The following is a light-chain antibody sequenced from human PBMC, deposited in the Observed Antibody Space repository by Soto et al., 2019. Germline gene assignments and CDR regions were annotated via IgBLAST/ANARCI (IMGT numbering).Light chain of an antibody. Sequence: QSALTQPPSASGSPGQSVTISCTGTSSDVGGYNYVSWYQQHPGKAPKPMIYEVSKRPAGVPDRFSGSKSGNTASLTVSGLQAEDEAYYYCSSYAGSNNLGVFGTGTKLTVL. CDR2: EVS. CDR3: SSYAGSNNLGV. V-gene: IGLV2-8*01. J-gene: IGLJ1*01. CDR1: SSDVGGYNY.